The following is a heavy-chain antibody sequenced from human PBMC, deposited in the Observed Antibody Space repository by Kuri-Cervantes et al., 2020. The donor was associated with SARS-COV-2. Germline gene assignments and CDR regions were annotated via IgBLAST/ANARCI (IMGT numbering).Heavy chain of an antibody. CDR3: ARMGEPYYMDV. CDR1: GFTFSSYW. D-gene: IGHD3-16*01. CDR2: ISSNGGST. Sequence: GGSLRLSCAASGFTFSSYWMSWVRQAPGKGLEYVSAISSNGGSTYYANSVKGRFTISRDNSKNTLYLQMGSLRAEDMAVYYCARMGEPYYMDVWGKGTTVTVSS. V-gene: IGHV3-64*01. J-gene: IGHJ6*03.